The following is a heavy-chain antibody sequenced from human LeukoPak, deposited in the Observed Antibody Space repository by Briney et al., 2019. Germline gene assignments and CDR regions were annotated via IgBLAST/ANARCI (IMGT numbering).Heavy chain of an antibody. V-gene: IGHV3-30*02. CDR3: ATGRDTAMVRLDY. CDR1: GFTFSSYG. CDR2: IRYDGTNK. Sequence: PGGSLRLSCAAFGFTFSSYGMHWVRQAPGKGLEWVAFIRYDGTNKYYADSVKGRFTISRDNSKNTMYLQMNSLRAEDTAVYFCATGRDTAMVRLDYWGQGTLVTVSS. J-gene: IGHJ4*02. D-gene: IGHD5-18*01.